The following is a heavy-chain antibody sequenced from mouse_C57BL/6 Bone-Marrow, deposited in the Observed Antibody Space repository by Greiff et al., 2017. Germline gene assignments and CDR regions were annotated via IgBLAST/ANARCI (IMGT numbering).Heavy chain of an antibody. J-gene: IGHJ3*01. CDR2: ISDGGSYT. CDR3: ARDDGYLFAY. CDR1: GFTFSSYA. Sequence: DVQLQESGGGLVKPGGSLKLSCAASGFTFSSYAMSWVRQTPEKRLEWVATISDGGSYTYYPDNVKGRFTISRDNAKNNLYLQMSHLKSEDTAMYYCARDDGYLFAYGGRGTLVTVSA. V-gene: IGHV5-4*01. D-gene: IGHD2-3*01.